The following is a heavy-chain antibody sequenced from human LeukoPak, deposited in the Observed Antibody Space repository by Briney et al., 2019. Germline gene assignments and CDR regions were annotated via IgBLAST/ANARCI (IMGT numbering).Heavy chain of an antibody. CDR2: ISSSSSYI. V-gene: IGHV3-21*01. CDR1: EFTFNNYA. D-gene: IGHD3-10*01. Sequence: GGSLRLSCAASEFTFNNYAMSWVRQAPGKGLEWVSSISSSSSYIYYADSVKGRFTISRDNAKNSLYLQMNSLRAEDTAVYXXXXXFVGSGSYRGKNDYWGQGTLVTVSS. J-gene: IGHJ4*02. CDR3: XXXFVGSGSYRGKNDY.